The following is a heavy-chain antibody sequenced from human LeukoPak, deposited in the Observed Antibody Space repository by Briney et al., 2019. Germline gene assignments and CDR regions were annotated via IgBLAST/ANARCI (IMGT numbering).Heavy chain of an antibody. D-gene: IGHD3-3*01. CDR2: ISRGGSTI. Sequence: GGPLRLPCAASGFKFSSYEMNWVRQAPGKGLEWGSSISRGGSTIYYADSVKGRFTTSRDNAKKSLFLQMNSLRAEDTAVYYCTGVSWRGEIYWGQGTLVSVSS. V-gene: IGHV3-48*03. CDR1: GFKFSSYE. J-gene: IGHJ4*02. CDR3: TGVSWRGEIY.